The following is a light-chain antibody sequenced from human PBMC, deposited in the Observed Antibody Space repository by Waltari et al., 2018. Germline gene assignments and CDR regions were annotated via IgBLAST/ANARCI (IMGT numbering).Light chain of an antibody. CDR3: ASYRRSATLI. V-gene: IGLV2-14*03. J-gene: IGLJ2*01. CDR1: SSDVGGYNY. CDR2: AVS. Sequence: QSALTQPASVSGSPGQSITISCTGTSSDVGGYNYVSWYQQRPGKGTKLLIYAVSSRPAGVSDRFSASKSGDTAFLSISGLQAEDEADYYCASYRRSATLIFGGGTKVTVL.